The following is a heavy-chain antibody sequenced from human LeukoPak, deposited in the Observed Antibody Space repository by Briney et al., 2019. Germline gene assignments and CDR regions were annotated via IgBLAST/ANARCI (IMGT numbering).Heavy chain of an antibody. CDR2: ISDSGGST. Sequence: PGGSLRLSCVASGFTFSTYAMTWVRQAPGKGLEWVSDISDSGGSTDYADSVKGRFTISRDNSKNTLYLLMDSLRVDDTAVYYCENWARDCSGYDCFPGYWGQGTLVTVSS. CDR3: ENWARDCSGYDCFPGY. J-gene: IGHJ4*02. D-gene: IGHD3-22*01. V-gene: IGHV3-23*01. CDR1: GFTFSTYA.